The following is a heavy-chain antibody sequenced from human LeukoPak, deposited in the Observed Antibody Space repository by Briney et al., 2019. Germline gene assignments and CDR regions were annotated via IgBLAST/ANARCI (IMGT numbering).Heavy chain of an antibody. D-gene: IGHD3-22*01. CDR2: INHSGST. CDR3: ARGPPCYYDSSGYYPRWFDP. CDR1: GGSFSGYY. J-gene: IGHJ5*02. V-gene: IGHV4-34*01. Sequence: SETLSLTCAVYGGSFSGYYWSWIRQPPGKGLEWIGEINHSGSTNYNPSLKSRVTMSVDTSKNQFSLKLSSVTAADTAVYYCARGPPCYYDSSGYYPRWFDPWGQGTLVTLSS.